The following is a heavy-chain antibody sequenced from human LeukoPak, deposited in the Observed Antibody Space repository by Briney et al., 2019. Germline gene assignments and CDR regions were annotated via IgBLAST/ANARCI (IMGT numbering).Heavy chain of an antibody. CDR2: ISSSSTI. CDR1: GFTFSNYN. J-gene: IGHJ4*02. D-gene: IGHD3-10*01. Sequence: GGSLRLSCAASGFTFSNYNMNWVRQAPGKGLEWLSYISSSSTIYYADSVKGRFTISRDNAKNSLYLQMNSLRDEDTAVYYCARSLWPYPFDYWGQGTLVTVSS. V-gene: IGHV3-48*02. CDR3: ARSLWPYPFDY.